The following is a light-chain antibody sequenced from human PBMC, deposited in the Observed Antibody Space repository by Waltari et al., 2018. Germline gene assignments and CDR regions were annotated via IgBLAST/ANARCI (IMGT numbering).Light chain of an antibody. J-gene: IGLJ3*02. Sequence: QSALTQPASVSGSPGQSIPISCAGGSSDIGAYHYVSWYQHHPGKAPKVLIYDVSNRPSGVSNRFSGSKSANTASLTISGLQADDEALYYCSSYTTSGTFGVVFGGGTKLTVL. CDR3: SSYTTSGTFGVV. CDR2: DVS. CDR1: SSDIGAYHY. V-gene: IGLV2-14*03.